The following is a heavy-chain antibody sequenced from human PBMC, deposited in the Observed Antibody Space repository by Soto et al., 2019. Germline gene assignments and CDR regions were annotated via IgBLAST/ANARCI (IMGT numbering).Heavy chain of an antibody. V-gene: IGHV1-69*12. D-gene: IGHD6-19*01. CDR2: IIPIFGTA. J-gene: IGHJ5*02. CDR3: AREWAADIAVAGTSWCDP. CDR1: GGTFSSYA. Sequence: QVQLVQSGAEVKKPGSSVKVSCKASGGTFSSYAISWVRQAPGQGLEWMGGIIPIFGTANYAQKFQGRVTITADESTSTAYMELSSRRSEDTAVYYCAREWAADIAVAGTSWCDPWGQGTLVTVSS.